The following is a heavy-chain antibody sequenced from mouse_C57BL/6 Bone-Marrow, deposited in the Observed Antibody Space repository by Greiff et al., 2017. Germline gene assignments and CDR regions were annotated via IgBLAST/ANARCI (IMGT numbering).Heavy chain of an antibody. CDR1: GYTFTDYY. V-gene: IGHV1-76*01. CDR3: ARGRLRRKFRFAY. J-gene: IGHJ3*01. CDR2: IYPGSGNT. Sequence: QVQLKESGAELVRPGASVKLSCKASGYTFTDYYLNWVKQRPGQGLEWIARIYPGSGNTYYNEKFKGKTTLTAEKSSSTAYMQLSSLTSENSAVYFCARGRLRRKFRFAYWGQGTLVTVSA. D-gene: IGHD2-4*01.